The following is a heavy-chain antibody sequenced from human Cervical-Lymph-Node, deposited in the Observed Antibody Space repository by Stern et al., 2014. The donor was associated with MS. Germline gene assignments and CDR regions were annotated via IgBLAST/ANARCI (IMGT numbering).Heavy chain of an antibody. V-gene: IGHV1-2*04. D-gene: IGHD2/OR15-2a*01. CDR2: INPNTGGT. CDR1: EYPFTDYY. Sequence: VQLVQSGAEVKKPGASVKVSCKASEYPFTDYYLHWVRQAPGQGLEWMGWINPNTGGTKSAKQFQGWVPITRDTSISTAYMELRRLNPNDTAVYYCAAKEYPFLEYWGQGTLVTVSS. CDR3: AAKEYPFLEY. J-gene: IGHJ4*01.